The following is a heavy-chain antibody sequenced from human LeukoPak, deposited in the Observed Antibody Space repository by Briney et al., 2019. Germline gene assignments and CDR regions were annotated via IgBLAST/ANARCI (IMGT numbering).Heavy chain of an antibody. CDR1: GFTFSSYW. V-gene: IGHV3-7*03. Sequence: GGSLRLSCAASGFTFSSYWMSWVRQAPGKGLEWVANIKQDGSAQYYVDSVKGRFTISRDNAKNSLFLQINSLKAEDTAVYYCARRSVIYVSGSWFGYWGQGTLVTVSS. D-gene: IGHD3-10*01. CDR3: ARRSVIYVSGSWFGY. J-gene: IGHJ4*02. CDR2: IKQDGSAQ.